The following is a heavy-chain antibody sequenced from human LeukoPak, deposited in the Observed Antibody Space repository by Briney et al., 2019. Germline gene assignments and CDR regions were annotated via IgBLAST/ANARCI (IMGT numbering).Heavy chain of an antibody. CDR2: ISGSEAGT. CDR3: AKGSLGSCRGVICYSLDY. V-gene: IGHV3-23*01. D-gene: IGHD2-15*01. CDR1: GFTFSTHV. J-gene: IGHJ4*02. Sequence: GGSLRHSCAASGFTFSTHVMSWVRQSPGGGLEWVSAISGSEAGTYYADSVKGRFTISRDNSKNTLYLQMNRLIAEHTATYYCAKGSLGSCRGVICYSLDYWGQGSLVTVSS.